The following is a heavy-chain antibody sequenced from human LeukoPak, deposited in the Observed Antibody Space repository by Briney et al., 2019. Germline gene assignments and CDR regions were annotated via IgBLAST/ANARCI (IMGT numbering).Heavy chain of an antibody. V-gene: IGHV4-59*01. D-gene: IGHD6-13*01. CDR3: ARAPGIAAAGTHFDF. CDR2: IYYTGVT. CDR1: GGSISGFY. J-gene: IGHJ4*02. Sequence: PSETLSLTCTVSGGSISGFYWTWIRQPPGKGLEWIGYIYYTGVTNYNPSLKSRVTILVDTAKNQFSLKLNSVTAGDTAVYYCARAPGIAAAGTHFDFWGQGTLVTVSS.